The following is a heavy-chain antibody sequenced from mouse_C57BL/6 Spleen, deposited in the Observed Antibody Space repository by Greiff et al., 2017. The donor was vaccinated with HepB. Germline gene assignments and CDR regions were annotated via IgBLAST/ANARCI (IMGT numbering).Heavy chain of an antibody. CDR1: GYTFTDYN. Sequence: EVQLQQSGPELVKPGSSVKIPCKASGYTFTDYNMDWVKQSHGKSLEWIGDINPNNGGTIYNQKFKGKATLTVDKSSSTAYMELRSLTSEDTAVYYCARGVYDYSYYFDYWGQGTTLTVSS. CDR2: INPNNGGT. D-gene: IGHD2-4*01. CDR3: ARGVYDYSYYFDY. J-gene: IGHJ2*01. V-gene: IGHV1-18*01.